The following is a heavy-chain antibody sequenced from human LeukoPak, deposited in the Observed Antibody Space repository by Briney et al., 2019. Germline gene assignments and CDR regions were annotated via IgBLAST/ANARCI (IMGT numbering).Heavy chain of an antibody. J-gene: IGHJ4*02. D-gene: IGHD3-3*01. V-gene: IGHV4-39*07. CDR3: ARVFQGGEWLLGGLDY. CDR1: GGSVSSTSYH. Sequence: PSETLSLTCTVSGGSVSSTSYHWGWIRQPPGKGLEWIGTIYYSGSTYYNPSLKSRVTISVDTSKNQFSLELSAVTAADSAVYYCARVFQGGEWLLGGLDYWGQGTLVTVSS. CDR2: IYYSGST.